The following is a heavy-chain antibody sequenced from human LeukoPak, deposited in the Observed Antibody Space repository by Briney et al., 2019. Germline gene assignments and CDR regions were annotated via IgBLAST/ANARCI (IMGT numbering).Heavy chain of an antibody. CDR1: GYTFTGYY. Sequence: ASVKVSCKASGYTFTGYYMHWVRQAPGQGLEWMGWINPNSGGTNYAQKFQGRVTMTRDTSISTAYMELSRLRSDDTAVYYCARDVGVYCSSNSCSDYWGQGTLVTVSS. J-gene: IGHJ4*02. V-gene: IGHV1-2*02. CDR3: ARDVGVYCSSNSCSDY. CDR2: INPNSGGT. D-gene: IGHD2-2*01.